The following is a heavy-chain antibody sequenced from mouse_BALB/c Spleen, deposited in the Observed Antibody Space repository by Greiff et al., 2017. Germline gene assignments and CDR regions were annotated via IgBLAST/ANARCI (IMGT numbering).Heavy chain of an antibody. CDR3: ARVYGSSGYFDV. Sequence: DVMLVESGGGLVQPGGSRKLSCAASGFTFSDYGMAWVRQAPGKGPEWVAFISNLAYSIYYADTVTGRFTISRENAKNTLYLEMSSLRSEDTAMYYCARVYGSSGYFDVWGAGTTVTVSS. D-gene: IGHD1-1*01. CDR2: ISNLAYSI. J-gene: IGHJ1*01. CDR1: GFTFSDYG. V-gene: IGHV5-15*02.